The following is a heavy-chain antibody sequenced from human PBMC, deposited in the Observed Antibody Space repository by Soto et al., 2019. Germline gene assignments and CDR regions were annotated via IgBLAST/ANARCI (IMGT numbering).Heavy chain of an antibody. CDR1: GGSISSGDYY. Sequence: PSETLSLTCTVSGGSISSGDYYWSWIRQPPGKGLEWIGYIYYSGSTYYNPSLKSRVTISVDTSKNQFSLKLSSVTAADTAVYYCARNKITGTVDYWGQGTLVTVSS. CDR2: IYYSGST. D-gene: IGHD3-16*01. V-gene: IGHV4-30-4*01. CDR3: ARNKITGTVDY. J-gene: IGHJ4*02.